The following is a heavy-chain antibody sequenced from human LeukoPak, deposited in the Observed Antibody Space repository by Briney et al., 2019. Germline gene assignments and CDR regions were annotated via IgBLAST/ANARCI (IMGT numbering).Heavy chain of an antibody. CDR3: ARSCSGGSCYTDY. Sequence: GGSLRLSCAASGFTFSCYGMHWVRQAPGKGLEWVAFIRLDGSSKSYADSVKGRFTISRDNSKNTLYLQMNSLRAEDTAVYYCARSCSGGSCYTDYWGQGTLVTVSS. V-gene: IGHV3-30*02. CDR1: GFTFSCYG. J-gene: IGHJ4*02. CDR2: IRLDGSSK. D-gene: IGHD2-15*01.